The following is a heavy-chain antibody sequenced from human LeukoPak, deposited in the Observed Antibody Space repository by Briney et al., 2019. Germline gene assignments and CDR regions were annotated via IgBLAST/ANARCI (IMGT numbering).Heavy chain of an antibody. CDR3: ARLREIPVFGVVTRSTSYFDY. CDR1: GFIFSSYA. V-gene: IGHV3-30*04. CDR2: ISYDGSNK. D-gene: IGHD3-3*01. Sequence: GRSLRLSCAASGFIFSSYAMHWVRQAPGKGLEWVAVISYDGSNKYYADSVKGRFTISRDNAKNSLYLQMNSLRAEDTAVYYCARLREIPVFGVVTRSTSYFDYWGQGTLVTVSS. J-gene: IGHJ4*02.